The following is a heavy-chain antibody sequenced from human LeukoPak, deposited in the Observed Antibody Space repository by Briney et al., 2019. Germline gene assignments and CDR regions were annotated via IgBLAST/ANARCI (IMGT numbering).Heavy chain of an antibody. Sequence: SETLSLTCTVSGGSISSYYWSWIRQPPGKGLEWIGYIYYSGSTNYNPSLKSRVTISVDTSKNQFSLKLSSVTAADTAVYYCARVGFRSGWPFDYWGQGTLVTVSS. CDR1: GGSISSYY. CDR3: ARVGFRSGWPFDY. V-gene: IGHV4-59*01. CDR2: IYYSGST. J-gene: IGHJ4*02. D-gene: IGHD6-19*01.